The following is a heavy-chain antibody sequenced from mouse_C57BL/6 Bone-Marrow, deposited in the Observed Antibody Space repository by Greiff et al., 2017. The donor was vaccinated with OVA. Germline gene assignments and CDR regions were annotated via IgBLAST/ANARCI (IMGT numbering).Heavy chain of an antibody. D-gene: IGHD2-5*01. Sequence: DVMLVESGGGLVQPGGSLKLSCAASGFTFSDYGMAWVRQAPRKGPEWVAFISNLAYSIYYADTVTGRFTISRENAKNTLYLEMSSLRSEDTAMYYCARHSNHFDYWGQGTTLTVSS. V-gene: IGHV5-15*01. CDR1: GFTFSDYG. J-gene: IGHJ2*01. CDR2: ISNLAYSI. CDR3: ARHSNHFDY.